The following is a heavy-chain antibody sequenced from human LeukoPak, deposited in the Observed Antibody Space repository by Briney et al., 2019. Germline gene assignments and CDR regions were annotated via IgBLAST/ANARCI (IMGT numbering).Heavy chain of an antibody. CDR1: GGSFSGYY. D-gene: IGHD6-19*01. J-gene: IGHJ4*02. CDR2: INHSGST. Sequence: SETLSLTCAVYGGSFSGYYWSWIRQPPGKGLEWIGEINHSGSTNYNPSLKSRVTISVDTSKNQLSLKLNSVTAADTAVYYCAREVVAGTNHWGQGTLVTVSS. V-gene: IGHV4-34*01. CDR3: AREVVAGTNH.